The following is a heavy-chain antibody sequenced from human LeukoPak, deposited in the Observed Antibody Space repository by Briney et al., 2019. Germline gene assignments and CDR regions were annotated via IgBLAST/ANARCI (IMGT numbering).Heavy chain of an antibody. V-gene: IGHV4-59*01. D-gene: IGHD3-16*01. CDR3: ARVVGGASGRYYYYYMDV. J-gene: IGHJ6*03. CDR2: IYYSGST. Sequence: SETLSLTCTVSGGSISSYYWSWIRQPPGKGLEWIGYIYYSGSTNYNPSLKSRVTISVDTSKNQFSLNLSSVTAADTAVYYCARVVGGASGRYYYYYMDVWDKGTTVTVSS. CDR1: GGSISSYY.